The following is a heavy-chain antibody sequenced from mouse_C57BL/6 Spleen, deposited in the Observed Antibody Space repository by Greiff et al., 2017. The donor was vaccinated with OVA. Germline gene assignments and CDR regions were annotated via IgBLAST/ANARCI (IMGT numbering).Heavy chain of an antibody. CDR2: INYDGSST. Sequence: EVKVEESEGGLVQPGSSMKLSCTASGFTFSDYYMAWVRQVPEKGLEWVANINYDGSSTYYLDSLKSRFIISRDNAKNILYLQMSSLKSEDTATYYCAREGGSDYFDYWGQGTTLTVSS. CDR3: AREGGSDYFDY. J-gene: IGHJ2*01. D-gene: IGHD1-1*02. CDR1: GFTFSDYY. V-gene: IGHV5-16*01.